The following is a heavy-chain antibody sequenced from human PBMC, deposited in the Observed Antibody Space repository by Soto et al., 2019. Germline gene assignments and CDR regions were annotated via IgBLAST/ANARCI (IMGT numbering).Heavy chain of an antibody. CDR3: AIGWCEREGYGMDV. J-gene: IGHJ6*02. CDR1: GGSVSSGSYY. CDR2: IYYSGST. Sequence: SETLSLTCTVSGGSVSSGSYYWSWIRQPPGKGLEWIGYIYYSGSTNYNPSLKSRVTISDDTSKNQFSLKLSSVTAADTAVYYCAIGWCEREGYGMDVWGQGTTVTVSS. D-gene: IGHD2-15*01. V-gene: IGHV4-61*01.